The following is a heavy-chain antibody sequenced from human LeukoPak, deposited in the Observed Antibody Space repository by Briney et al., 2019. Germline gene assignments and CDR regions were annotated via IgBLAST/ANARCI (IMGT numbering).Heavy chain of an antibody. CDR3: ARDAVDTANAV. CDR2: ISYDGSNE. Sequence: GRSLRLSCAASGFTFSYYGMHWVRQAPGKGLEWVVVISYDGSNEYYADSVKGRFTISRDNAKNTLYLQMNSLRAEDTAVYYCARDAVDTANAVWGQGTTVTVSS. V-gene: IGHV3-30*03. J-gene: IGHJ6*02. D-gene: IGHD5-18*01. CDR1: GFTFSYYG.